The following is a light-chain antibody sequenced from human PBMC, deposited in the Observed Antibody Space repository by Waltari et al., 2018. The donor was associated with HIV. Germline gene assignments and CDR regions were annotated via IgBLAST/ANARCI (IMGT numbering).Light chain of an antibody. CDR1: TDIGPFNS. Sequence: QSALTQPASVSGSPGQSITISCTGPTDIGPFNSVSWYQVHPGKAPKLIIFDVTRRPSGFSSRFSGSKSANAASLTISDLRPEDEADYYCSSYSPTLMFGGGTHLTVL. CDR3: SSYSPTLM. J-gene: IGLJ3*02. V-gene: IGLV2-14*03. CDR2: DVT.